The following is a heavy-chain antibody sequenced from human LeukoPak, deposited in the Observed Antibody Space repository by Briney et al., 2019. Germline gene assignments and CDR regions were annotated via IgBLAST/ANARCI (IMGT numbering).Heavy chain of an antibody. J-gene: IGHJ5*02. CDR3: ARGLRGIAARRP. Sequence: SETLSLTCGVFGGSFRGYYWGWIRQPPGKGLEWIGEINHSGSINYNPSLKSRVSISVDTSKNQFSLKLSSVTAADTAVYYCARGLRGIAARRPWGQGTLVTVSS. D-gene: IGHD6-6*01. CDR1: GGSFRGYY. CDR2: INHSGSI. V-gene: IGHV4-34*01.